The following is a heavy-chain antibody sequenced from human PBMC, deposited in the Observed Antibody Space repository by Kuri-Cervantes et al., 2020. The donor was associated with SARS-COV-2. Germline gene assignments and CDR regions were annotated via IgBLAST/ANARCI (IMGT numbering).Heavy chain of an antibody. J-gene: IGHJ5*02. V-gene: IGHV4-61*02. Sequence: SETLSLTCTVSGGSISSGSYCWSWIRQPAGKGLEWIGRIYTNGSTNYNPSLKSRVTISGDTSKNQFSLNLSSVSAADTAFYYCAKSRAGGYHWFDPWGQGTLVTVSS. CDR1: GGSISSGSYC. D-gene: IGHD3-22*01. CDR2: IYTNGST. CDR3: AKSRAGGYHWFDP.